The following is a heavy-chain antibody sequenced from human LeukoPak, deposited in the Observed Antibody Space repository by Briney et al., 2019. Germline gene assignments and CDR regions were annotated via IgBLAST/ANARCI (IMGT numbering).Heavy chain of an antibody. V-gene: IGHV3-30-3*01. CDR1: GFTFRAYA. CDR2: ISYDGSSQ. Sequence: PEKSLRLSCVASGFTFRAYAMYWVRQAPGKGLEWVAVISYDGSSQYCVDSVKGRFTLSRDNSENTLYLQMNSLRVEDTAVYYCARSVADYGDNGDAFDIWGQGTMVTVSS. CDR3: ARSVADYGDNGDAFDI. D-gene: IGHD4-17*01. J-gene: IGHJ3*02.